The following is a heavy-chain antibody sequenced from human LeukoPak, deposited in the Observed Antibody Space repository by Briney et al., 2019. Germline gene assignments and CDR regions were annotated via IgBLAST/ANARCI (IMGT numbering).Heavy chain of an antibody. J-gene: IGHJ5*02. D-gene: IGHD3-10*01. V-gene: IGHV4-4*02. Sequence: PSETLSLTCAVSGGSISSSNWWSWVRQPPGKGLEWIGEIYHSGSTNYNPSLKSRVTISVDKSKNQFSLKLSSVTAADTAVYYCARGRSGELDWFDPWGQGTLVTVSS. CDR2: IYHSGST. CDR1: GGSISSSNW. CDR3: ARGRSGELDWFDP.